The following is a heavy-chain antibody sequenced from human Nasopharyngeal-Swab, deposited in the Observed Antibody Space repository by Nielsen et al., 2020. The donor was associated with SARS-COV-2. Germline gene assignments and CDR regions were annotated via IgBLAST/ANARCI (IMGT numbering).Heavy chain of an antibody. CDR3: ARDGLVGATTGFDI. CDR2: IKQDGSEK. D-gene: IGHD1-26*01. Sequence: RQRPWKGLEWVANIKQDGSEKYYVDSVEGRFTISRDNAKNSLYLQMNSLRAEDTAVYYCARDGLVGATTGFDIWGQGTMVTVSS. J-gene: IGHJ3*02. V-gene: IGHV3-7*01.